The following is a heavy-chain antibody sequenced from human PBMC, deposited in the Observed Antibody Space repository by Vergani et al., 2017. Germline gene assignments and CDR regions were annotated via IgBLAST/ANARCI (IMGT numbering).Heavy chain of an antibody. Sequence: QVQLQESGPGLVKPSQTLSLTCTVSGGSISSGGYYWSWIRQHPGKGLEWIGRIYTSGSTNYNPSLKSRVTISVDTSKNQFSLKLSSVTAADTAVYYCARATVDAFDIWGQGTMVTVSS. CDR1: GGSISSGGYY. D-gene: IGHD4-17*01. V-gene: IGHV4-61*02. CDR2: IYTSGST. J-gene: IGHJ3*02. CDR3: ARATVDAFDI.